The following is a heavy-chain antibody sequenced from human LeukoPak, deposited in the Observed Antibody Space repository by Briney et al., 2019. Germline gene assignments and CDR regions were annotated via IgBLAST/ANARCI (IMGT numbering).Heavy chain of an antibody. D-gene: IGHD3-22*01. J-gene: IGHJ3*01. V-gene: IGHV4-39*07. CDR1: GGSISSNSYS. CDR3: ARELRYDNSDSGAF. Sequence: SETLSLTCTVSGGSISSNSYSWGWIRQPPGKGLEWIGSIYYTGTTYYNPSLKSRVTISVDTSKNQFSLKLTSVTAADTALYYCARELRYDNSDSGAFWGQGTVVTVSS. CDR2: IYYTGTT.